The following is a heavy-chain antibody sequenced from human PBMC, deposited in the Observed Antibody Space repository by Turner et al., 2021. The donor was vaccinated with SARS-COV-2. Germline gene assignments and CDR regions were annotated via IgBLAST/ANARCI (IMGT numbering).Heavy chain of an antibody. Sequence: EVHLVESGGGLVQPGGSLRLSCVASGFTFSTYSMNWVRQAPGEGLGWVSYIDSSSSTIYHADSVKGRFTSSRDNAKNSLYLQMNSLRADDTAVYYCASPFDYWGQGTLVTVSS. V-gene: IGHV3-48*01. J-gene: IGHJ4*02. CDR1: GFTFSTYS. CDR3: ASPFDY. CDR2: IDSSSSTI.